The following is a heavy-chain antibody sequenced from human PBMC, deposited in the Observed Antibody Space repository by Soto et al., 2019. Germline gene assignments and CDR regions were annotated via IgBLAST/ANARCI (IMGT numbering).Heavy chain of an antibody. J-gene: IGHJ6*01. Sequence: ASVKVSCKASGYIFTAYSMHWVRRAPGQGLEWMGVVNPSGGSTNYAQKFQGRITLTRDTSRNTVYMDLSSLTSEDTAVDYCAREENCSDGICYYVYVQRWG. CDR2: VNPSGGST. CDR1: GYIFTAYS. V-gene: IGHV1-46*01. CDR3: AREENCSDGICYYVYVQR. D-gene: IGHD2-15*01.